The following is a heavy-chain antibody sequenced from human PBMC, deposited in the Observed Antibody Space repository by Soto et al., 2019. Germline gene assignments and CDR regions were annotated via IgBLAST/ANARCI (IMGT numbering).Heavy chain of an antibody. CDR1: GGSFSGYY. J-gene: IGHJ5*02. Sequence: SETLSLTCAVYGGSFSGYYWSWIRQPPGKGLEWIGEINHSGSTNYNPSLKSRVTTSVDTSKNQFSLKLSSVTAADTAVYYCATRYYDFWSGYYPNWFDPWGQGTLVTVSS. CDR2: INHSGST. CDR3: ATRYYDFWSGYYPNWFDP. D-gene: IGHD3-3*01. V-gene: IGHV4-34*01.